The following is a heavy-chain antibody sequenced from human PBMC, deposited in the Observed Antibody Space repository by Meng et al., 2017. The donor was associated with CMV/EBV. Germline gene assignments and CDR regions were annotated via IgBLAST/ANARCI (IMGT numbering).Heavy chain of an antibody. V-gene: IGHV1-2*02. J-gene: IGHJ4*02. CDR1: GYTFTGYY. D-gene: IGHD3-22*01. CDR2: INPNSGGT. CDR3: ARVIGSGYYHDY. Sequence: ASVKVSCKASGYTFTGYYMHWVRQAPGQGLEWMGWINPNSGGTNYAQKFQGRVTMTRDTSISTAYMELSSLRSEDTAVYYCARVIGSGYYHDYWGQGTLVTVSS.